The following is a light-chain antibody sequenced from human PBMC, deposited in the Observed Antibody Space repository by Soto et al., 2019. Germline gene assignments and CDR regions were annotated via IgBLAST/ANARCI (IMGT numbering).Light chain of an antibody. Sequence: EIVLTQSQATLPLSPGEIATLSSRASQSVSTYFAWYQQKPGQPPRLLIYGASSRATGIPDRFSGSGSGTDFTLTISRLEPEDFAVYYCQQYGSSQTFGQGT. J-gene: IGKJ1*01. CDR3: QQYGSSQT. CDR2: GAS. V-gene: IGKV3-20*01. CDR1: QSVSTY.